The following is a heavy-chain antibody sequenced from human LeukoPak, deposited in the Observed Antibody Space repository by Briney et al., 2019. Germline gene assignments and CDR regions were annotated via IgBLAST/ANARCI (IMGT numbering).Heavy chain of an antibody. V-gene: IGHV4-59*01. Sequence: PSETLSLTCTVSGGSISSYYWSWIRQPPGKGLEWIGYIQNRGSTNYNPSLKSRVTLSVDPSNNQFSLKLTSVTAADTAVYYCARDRPGIAVAGDAFDIWGQGTMVTVSS. CDR3: ARDRPGIAVAGDAFDI. D-gene: IGHD6-19*01. CDR1: GGSISSYY. J-gene: IGHJ3*02. CDR2: IQNRGST.